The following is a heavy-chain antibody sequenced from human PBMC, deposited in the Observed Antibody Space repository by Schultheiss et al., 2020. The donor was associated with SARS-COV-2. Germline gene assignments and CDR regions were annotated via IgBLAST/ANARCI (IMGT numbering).Heavy chain of an antibody. Sequence: SETLSLTCTVSGGSISSSSYYWGWIRQPPGKGLEWIGSIYYSGSTNYNPSLKSRVTISVDKSKNQFSLKLSSVTAADTAVYYCARVVAAAGSFDYWGQGTLVTVSS. CDR1: GGSISSSSYY. J-gene: IGHJ4*02. CDR2: IYYSGST. V-gene: IGHV4-39*07. CDR3: ARVVAAAGSFDY. D-gene: IGHD6-13*01.